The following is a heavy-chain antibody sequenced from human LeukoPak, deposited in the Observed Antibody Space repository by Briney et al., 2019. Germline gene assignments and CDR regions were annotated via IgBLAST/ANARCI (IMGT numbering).Heavy chain of an antibody. D-gene: IGHD6-6*01. CDR1: GFTFSSYN. Sequence: GGSLRLSCAASGFTFSSYNMNWVRQAPGKGLEWVSSISSSSSYIYYADSVKGRFTISRDNAKNSLYLQMNSLRAEDTAVYYCARGRSSSSRSAFDYWGQGTLVTVSS. J-gene: IGHJ4*02. V-gene: IGHV3-21*01. CDR2: ISSSSSYI. CDR3: ARGRSSSSRSAFDY.